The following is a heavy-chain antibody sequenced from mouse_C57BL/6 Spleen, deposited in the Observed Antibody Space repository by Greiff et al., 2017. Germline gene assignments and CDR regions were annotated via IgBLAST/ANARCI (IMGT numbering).Heavy chain of an antibody. D-gene: IGHD2-9*01. CDR1: GYTFTSYW. CDR2: IHPNSGST. Sequence: VQLQQPGAELVKPGASVKLSCKASGYTFTSYWMHWVKQRPGQGLEWIGMIHPNSGSTNYNEKFKSKATLTVDKSSSPAYMQLSSLTSDDSAVYYCAPYYGYDGTWFAYWGQGTLVTVSA. V-gene: IGHV1-64*01. J-gene: IGHJ3*01. CDR3: APYYGYDGTWFAY.